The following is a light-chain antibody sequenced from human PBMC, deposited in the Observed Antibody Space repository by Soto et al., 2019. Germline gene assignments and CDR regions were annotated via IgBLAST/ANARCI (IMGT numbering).Light chain of an antibody. V-gene: IGKV1-27*01. CDR1: QDISNF. J-gene: IGKJ1*01. CDR3: QQYYNRRT. Sequence: DIQMTQSPSSLSASVGDRVTITCRASQDISNFLSWYQQKPGKVPKLLIYTSSTLPSGVPSRFSGSGSGTEFTLTISSLQSEDLAVYYCQQYYNRRTFGQGTRWISN. CDR2: TSS.